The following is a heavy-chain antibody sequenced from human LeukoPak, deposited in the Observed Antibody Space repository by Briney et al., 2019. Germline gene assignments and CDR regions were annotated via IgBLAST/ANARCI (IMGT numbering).Heavy chain of an antibody. V-gene: IGHV3-48*03. CDR2: ISSSGSTI. CDR1: GFTFSSYE. Sequence: GGSLRLSCAASGFTFSSYEMNWVRQAPGKGLEGVSYISSSGSTIYYADSVKGRFTISRDNAKNSLYLQMNSLRAEDTAVYYCARGPSYDSSGYPCYWGQGTLVTVSS. CDR3: ARGPSYDSSGYPCY. J-gene: IGHJ4*02. D-gene: IGHD3-22*01.